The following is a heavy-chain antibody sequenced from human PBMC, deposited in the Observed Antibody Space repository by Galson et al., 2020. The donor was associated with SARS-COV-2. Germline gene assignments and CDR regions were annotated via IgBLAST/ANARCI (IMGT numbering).Heavy chain of an antibody. D-gene: IGHD2-15*01. CDR3: AALHIRGRGGTYFSDY. CDR1: GFTFADSA. J-gene: IGHJ4*02. CDR2: IIVGSGDT. Sequence: SVKVSCKASGFTFADSAMQWVRQARGQRLEWIGWIIVGSGDTNYAQKFQERVTITRDMSTSTAYMELSSLRSEDTAVYYCAALHIRGRGGTYFSDYWGQGTLVTVSS. V-gene: IGHV1-58*02.